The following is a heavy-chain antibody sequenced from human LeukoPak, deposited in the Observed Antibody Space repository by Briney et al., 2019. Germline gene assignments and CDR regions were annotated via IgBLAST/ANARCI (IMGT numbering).Heavy chain of an antibody. CDR3: VSFGAAARGIYAFDI. Sequence: PGGSLRLSCAASGFTFSSYSMNWVRQAPGKGLEWVSSISSSSYIYYADSVKGRFTISRDNAKNSPYLQMNSLRAEDTAVYYCVSFGAAARGIYAFDIWGQGTMVTVSS. D-gene: IGHD6-13*01. CDR2: ISSSSYI. V-gene: IGHV3-21*01. CDR1: GFTFSSYS. J-gene: IGHJ3*02.